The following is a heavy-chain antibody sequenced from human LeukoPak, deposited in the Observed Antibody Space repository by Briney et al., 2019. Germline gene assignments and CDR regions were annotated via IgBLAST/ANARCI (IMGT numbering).Heavy chain of an antibody. Sequence: GGSLRLSCAASGFTFSSYEMNWVRQAPGKGLEWVSYISSSGSPIYYADSVEGRFTISRDNDKNSLYLQMNSLRAEDTAVYYCVLRGAVAASDFWGQGTLVTVSS. V-gene: IGHV3-48*03. CDR3: VLRGAVAASDF. J-gene: IGHJ4*02. CDR1: GFTFSSYE. CDR2: ISSSGSPI. D-gene: IGHD6-19*01.